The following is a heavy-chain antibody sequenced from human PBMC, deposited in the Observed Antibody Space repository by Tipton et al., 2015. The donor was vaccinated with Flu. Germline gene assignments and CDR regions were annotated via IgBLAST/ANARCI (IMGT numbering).Heavy chain of an antibody. J-gene: IGHJ5*02. D-gene: IGHD2-15*01. CDR3: ARGGRGDTVILFDT. CDR2: TYYRSKWYD. V-gene: IGHV6-1*01. CDR1: GDIVSSNSAS. Sequence: LVKPTQTISLTCAISGDIVSSNSASWNWIRQSPSRGLEWLGRTYYRSKWYDDYAASVKSRIIINPDTSKNQFSLQLNSVTPEDTAMYYWARGGRGDTVILFDTWGQGTLVTVSS.